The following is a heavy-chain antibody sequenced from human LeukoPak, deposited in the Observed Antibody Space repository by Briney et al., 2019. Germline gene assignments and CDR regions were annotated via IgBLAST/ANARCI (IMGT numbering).Heavy chain of an antibody. CDR3: ARGRDYDILTGYYIRARWFDP. J-gene: IGHJ5*02. CDR1: GGSFSGYY. D-gene: IGHD3-9*01. Sequence: SETLSLTCAVYGGSFSGYYWSWIRQPPGKGLEWIGEINHSGSTNYNPSLKSRVTISVDTSKNQFSLKLSSVTAADTAVYYCARGRDYDILTGYYIRARWFDPWGQGTLVTVSS. V-gene: IGHV4-34*01. CDR2: INHSGST.